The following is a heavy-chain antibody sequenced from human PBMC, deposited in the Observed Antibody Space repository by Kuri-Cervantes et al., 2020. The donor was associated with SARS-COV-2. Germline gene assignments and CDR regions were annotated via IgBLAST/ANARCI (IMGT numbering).Heavy chain of an antibody. CDR1: GFTFSSYA. CDR2: INPDGSYT. CDR3: VRDGDHWNFDY. Sequence: GESLKISCAASGFTFSSYAMSWVRQAPGKGLVWVSRINPDGSYTNNADSVKGRFTLSRDNAKNMLFLQMNSLRAEDTAVYYCVRDGDHWNFDYWGQGTTVTVSS. J-gene: IGHJ4*03. V-gene: IGHV3-74*01. D-gene: IGHD1-1*01.